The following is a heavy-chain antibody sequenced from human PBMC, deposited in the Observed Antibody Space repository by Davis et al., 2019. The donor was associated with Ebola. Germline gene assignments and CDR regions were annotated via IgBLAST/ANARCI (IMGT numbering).Heavy chain of an antibody. V-gene: IGHV4-61*05. CDR1: GGSISSSSYY. CDR2: IYYSGST. D-gene: IGHD3-10*01. CDR3: ARGLGDMDV. J-gene: IGHJ6*02. Sequence: MPSETLSLTCAVSGGSISSSSYYWGWIRQPPGKGLEWIGYIYYSGSTNYNPSLKSRVTISVDTSKNQFSLKLSSVTAADTAVYYCARGLGDMDVWGQGTTVTVSS.